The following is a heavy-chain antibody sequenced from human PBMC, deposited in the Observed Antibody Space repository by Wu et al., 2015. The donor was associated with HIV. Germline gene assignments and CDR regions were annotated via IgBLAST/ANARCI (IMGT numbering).Heavy chain of an antibody. Sequence: QVQLVQSEAEVKKPGSSVKVSCKGSGGTFNNYAIIWVRQAPGQGLEWMGGIIPVFGTPNYAQKFQGRVAITTDESTRTAYMEFTSLRPEDTALYYCARGSGQGYDILTASYWGQGTQVTVSS. V-gene: IGHV1-69*05. CDR1: GGTFNNYA. CDR3: ARGSGQGYDILTASY. CDR2: IIPVFGTP. D-gene: IGHD3-9*01. J-gene: IGHJ4*02.